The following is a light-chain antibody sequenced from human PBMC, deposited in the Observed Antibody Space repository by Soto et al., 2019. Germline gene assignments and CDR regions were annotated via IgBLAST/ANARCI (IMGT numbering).Light chain of an antibody. J-gene: IGLJ2*01. CDR1: SSNIGSCYD. CDR3: QSYDNSLNHVV. CDR2: SDN. Sequence: QPVLTQPPSVSGAPGQRVTIPCTGSSSNIGSCYDVHWYQQLPGTVPKLLIYSDNNRPSGVPDRFSGSKSGTAASLSITGLQAEDEADYYCQSYDNSLNHVVFGGGTKLTVL. V-gene: IGLV1-40*01.